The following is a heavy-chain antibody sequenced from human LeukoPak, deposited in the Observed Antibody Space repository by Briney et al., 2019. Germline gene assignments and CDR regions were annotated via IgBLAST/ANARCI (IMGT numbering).Heavy chain of an antibody. D-gene: IGHD3-10*01. CDR2: ISAYNGST. Sequence: EASVKVSCKASGYTFTSYGISWVRQAPGQGLEWMGWISAYNGSTSYAQKFQGRVTMTRDTSTSTVYMELSSLRSEDTAVYYCARSFVVTPFGVQYYYYYGMDVWGQGTTVTVSS. CDR3: ARSFVVTPFGVQYYYYYGMDV. V-gene: IGHV1-18*01. CDR1: GYTFTSYG. J-gene: IGHJ6*02.